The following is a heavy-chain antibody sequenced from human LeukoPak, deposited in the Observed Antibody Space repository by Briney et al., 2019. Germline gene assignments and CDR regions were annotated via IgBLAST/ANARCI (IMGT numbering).Heavy chain of an antibody. J-gene: IGHJ3*02. CDR1: GGSVSSYY. D-gene: IGHD3-22*01. CDR3: ARDFHYYESTGYDPFDI. Sequence: PSETLSPTCTVSGGSVSSYYWSWIRQPAGKGLEWIGRMYTSGSTNYNPSLKSRATMSVDTSKNQFSLKLSSVTAADTAVYYCARDFHYYESTGYDPFDIWGQGTMVTVSS. V-gene: IGHV4-4*07. CDR2: MYTSGST.